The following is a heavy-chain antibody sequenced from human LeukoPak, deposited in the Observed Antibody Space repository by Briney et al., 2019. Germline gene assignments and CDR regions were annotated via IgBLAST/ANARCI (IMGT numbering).Heavy chain of an antibody. CDR1: GFTLSYYY. D-gene: IGHD1-26*01. CDR3: ARDYGSGNYPDAFDI. CDR2: IRSSGGDK. J-gene: IGHJ3*02. V-gene: IGHV3-11*01. Sequence: PGGPLTLPCSVSGFTLSYYYMGWIRHAPGKGLEGVSYIRSSGGDKYYADSVKGRFTISSDNAKKSLYLHMNSLRADDTAIYYCARDYGSGNYPDAFDIWGQGTMVTVSS.